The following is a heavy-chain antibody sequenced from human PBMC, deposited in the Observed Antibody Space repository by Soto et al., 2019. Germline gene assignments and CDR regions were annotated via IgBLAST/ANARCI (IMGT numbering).Heavy chain of an antibody. V-gene: IGHV4-31*03. Sequence: PSETLSLTCTVSGDSISGGGYYWSWIRHHPGKGLEWIGHVHYSGSTYYNPSLKSRVTISVDTSKNQFSLKLSSVTAADTAVYKCARAQGSSGWFDPWGQGTPVTVSS. CDR3: ARAQGSSGWFDP. CDR1: GDSISGGGYY. D-gene: IGHD6-13*01. CDR2: VHYSGST. J-gene: IGHJ5*02.